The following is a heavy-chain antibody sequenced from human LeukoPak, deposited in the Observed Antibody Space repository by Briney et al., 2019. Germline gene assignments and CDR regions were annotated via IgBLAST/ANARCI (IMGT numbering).Heavy chain of an antibody. CDR1: GFTFSSYW. CDR3: ARVVDTHFDY. D-gene: IGHD5-18*01. V-gene: IGHV3-74*01. Sequence: GGSLRLSCAASGFTFSSYWMHWVRQAPGEGLVWVSRIKSDGSTTTYADSVKGRFTISRDNAKNTLYLQMNSLRAEDTAVYYCARVVDTHFDYWGQGTLVTVSS. CDR2: IKSDGSTT. J-gene: IGHJ4*02.